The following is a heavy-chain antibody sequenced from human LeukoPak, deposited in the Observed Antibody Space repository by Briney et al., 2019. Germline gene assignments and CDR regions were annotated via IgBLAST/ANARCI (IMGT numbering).Heavy chain of an antibody. J-gene: IGHJ5*02. CDR1: GDSISSGDYY. D-gene: IGHD6-19*01. CDR3: ARSRIVLADSLDP. Sequence: SETLSLTCAVSGDSISSGDYYWSWIRQPAGKGLEWIGRISSSGSTNYNPSLKSRVTMSVDTSKNQFSLKLSSVTAADTAVYYCARSRIVLADSLDPWGQGTLVTVSS. CDR2: ISSSGST. V-gene: IGHV4-61*02.